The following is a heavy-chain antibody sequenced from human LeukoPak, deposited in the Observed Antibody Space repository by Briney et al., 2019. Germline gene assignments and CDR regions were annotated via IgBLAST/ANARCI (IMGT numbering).Heavy chain of an antibody. D-gene: IGHD2-15*01. J-gene: IGHJ4*02. CDR3: ARQSPLLCSGGNCHTTDY. CDR2: INYSGST. Sequence: SEALSLTWTVSGASISSGRYCWGWIRQPPGKGLEWIGSINYSGSTYYNPSLKSRVTISLNTSKNHFALKLSSVTAADTAVYYCARQSPLLCSGGNCHTTDYWGQGALVTVSS. CDR1: GASISSGRYC. V-gene: IGHV4-39*01.